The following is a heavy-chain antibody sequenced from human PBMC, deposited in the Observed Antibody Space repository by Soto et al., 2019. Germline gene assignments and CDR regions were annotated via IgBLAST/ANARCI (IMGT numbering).Heavy chain of an antibody. CDR3: AHVYGGYDDFDY. CDR1: GFPLSTSGVG. D-gene: IGHD5-12*01. V-gene: IGHV2-5*02. CDR2: IYWDDDK. J-gene: IGHJ4*02. Sequence: QITLKESGPTLVKPTQTLTLTCTFSGFPLSTSGVGVGWIRQPPGKALEWLALIYWDDDKRYSPSLKSRLTITKDTSKTQVLLTMTTMDPVDTATYFCAHVYGGYDDFDYWGQGTLVTVSS.